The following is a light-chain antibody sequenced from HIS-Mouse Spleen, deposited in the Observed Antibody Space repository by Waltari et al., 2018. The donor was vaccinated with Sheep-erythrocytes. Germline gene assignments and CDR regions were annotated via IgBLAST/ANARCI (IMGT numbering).Light chain of an antibody. Sequence: SYELTQPSSVSVSPGQTARITCSGDVLAKKYARWFQQKPGQAPVLVIYKDSERPSGIPERLSGSRSGTTVTLTISGAQVEDEADYYCYSAADNNLVFGGGTKLTVL. CDR3: YSAADNNLV. CDR2: KDS. V-gene: IGLV3-27*01. J-gene: IGLJ2*01. CDR1: VLAKKY.